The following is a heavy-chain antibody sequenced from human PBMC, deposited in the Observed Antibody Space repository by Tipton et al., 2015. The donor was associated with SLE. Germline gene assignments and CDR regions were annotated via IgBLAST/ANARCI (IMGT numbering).Heavy chain of an antibody. D-gene: IGHD6-13*01. CDR3: ARGSGRYSSSWYFFYYYMDV. CDR1: GGSFSGYY. V-gene: IGHV4-34*01. Sequence: TLSLTCAVYGGSFSGYYWSWIRQPPGKGLEWIGEINPSGNTNYNPFLKSRVTISVDTSKNQFSLKLNSVTAADTAVYYCARGSGRYSSSWYFFYYYMDVWGKGTTVTASS. J-gene: IGHJ6*03. CDR2: INPSGNT.